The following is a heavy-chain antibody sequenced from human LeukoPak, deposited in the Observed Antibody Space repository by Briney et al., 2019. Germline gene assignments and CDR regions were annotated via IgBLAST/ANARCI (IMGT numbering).Heavy chain of an antibody. J-gene: IGHJ4*02. V-gene: IGHV4-61*02. CDR2: IYTSGST. Sequence: SQTLSLTCTVSGGSISSGSYYWSWIRQPAGKGLEWIGRIYTSGSTNYNPSLKSRVTISVDTSKNQFSLKLSSVTAADTVVYYCARVGGGGIAAFYFDYWGQGTLVTVSS. CDR3: ARVGGGGIAAFYFDY. CDR1: GGSISSGSYY. D-gene: IGHD6-25*01.